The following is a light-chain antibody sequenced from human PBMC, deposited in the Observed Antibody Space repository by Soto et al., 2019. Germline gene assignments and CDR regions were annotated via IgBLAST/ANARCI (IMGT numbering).Light chain of an antibody. Sequence: LTQPASVSGSPGQSIAISCTGTRSDVGAYNYVSWYQQHPGKAPKLMISEVTNRPSGVSDRFSGSKSGNTASLTISGLQAEDEADYYCSSFASRFTFVFGTGTKVTVL. CDR2: EVT. V-gene: IGLV2-14*01. CDR1: RSDVGAYNY. CDR3: SSFASRFTFV. J-gene: IGLJ1*01.